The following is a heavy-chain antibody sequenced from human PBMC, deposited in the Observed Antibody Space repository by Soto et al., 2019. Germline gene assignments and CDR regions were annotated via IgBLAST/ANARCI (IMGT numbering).Heavy chain of an antibody. D-gene: IGHD1-26*01. CDR2: IIPVFGTA. CDR1: GGVFRNYA. Sequence: QVQLVQSGAEVKKPGSSVKVSCKASGGVFRNYAINWVRQAPGQGLEWMGGIIPVFGTADYPQKFQGRVTITADESTTTAYMELTSLKTEDTAVYVCARYRWGSYSFDSWGQGTLVTVAS. CDR3: ARYRWGSYSFDS. J-gene: IGHJ5*01. V-gene: IGHV1-69*01.